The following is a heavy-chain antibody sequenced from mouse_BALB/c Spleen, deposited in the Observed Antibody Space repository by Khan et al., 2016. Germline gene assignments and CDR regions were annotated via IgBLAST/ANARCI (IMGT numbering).Heavy chain of an antibody. CDR3: AREGLRRGFAY. D-gene: IGHD2-4*01. J-gene: IGHJ3*01. CDR2: ISDGGSYT. Sequence: EVELVESGGGLVKPGGSLKLSCAASGFTFSDYYMYWVRQTPEKRLEWVATISDGGSYTYYPDSVKGRFTISRDNAKNNLYLQMNSLKSEDTAICYCAREGLRRGFAYWGQGTLVTVSA. CDR1: GFTFSDYY. V-gene: IGHV5-4*02.